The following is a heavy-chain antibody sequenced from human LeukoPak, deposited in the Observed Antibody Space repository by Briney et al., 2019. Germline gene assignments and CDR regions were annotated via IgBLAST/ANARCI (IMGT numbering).Heavy chain of an antibody. J-gene: IGHJ3*02. Sequence: SETLSLTCTVSGGSIRSSSHYWGWIRQPPGKGLEWIGSIYYSGSTNYNPSLKSRVTISVDTSKNQFSLKLSSVTAADTAVYYCARPNWSGAFDIWGQGTMVTVSS. CDR2: IYYSGST. CDR1: GGSIRSSSHY. V-gene: IGHV4-39*07. D-gene: IGHD1-1*01. CDR3: ARPNWSGAFDI.